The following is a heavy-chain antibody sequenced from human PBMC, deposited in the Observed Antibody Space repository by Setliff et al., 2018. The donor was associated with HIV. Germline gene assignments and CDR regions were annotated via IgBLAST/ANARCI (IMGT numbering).Heavy chain of an antibody. D-gene: IGHD3-3*01. CDR1: GGSIRATSYY. V-gene: IGHV4-39*01. J-gene: IGHJ4*01. Sequence: PSETLSLTCTVSGGSIRATSYYWGWIRQPPGKGLEWIGSIYCSGSTKYNPSLKSRVTISLDMSKNQFSLKLNSVTAADTATYYCARLGYYNFWSGYWTDYWGHGTLVTVSS. CDR3: ARLGYYNFWSGYWTDY. CDR2: IYCSGST.